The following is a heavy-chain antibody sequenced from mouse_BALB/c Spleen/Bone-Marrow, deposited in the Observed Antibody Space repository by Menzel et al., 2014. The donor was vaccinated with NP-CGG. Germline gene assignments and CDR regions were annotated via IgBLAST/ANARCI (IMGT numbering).Heavy chain of an antibody. J-gene: IGHJ2*01. CDR2: ISSGSSTI. CDR1: GFTFGSFG. Sequence: EVQLVESGGGLVQPGGSRKLSCAASGFTFGSFGMHWVRQAPEKGLEWVAYISSGSSTIYYADTVKGRFTISRDNPKNTLFLQMTSLRSEDTAMYYCARMYFDYWGQGTTLTVSS. CDR3: ARMYFDY. V-gene: IGHV5-17*02.